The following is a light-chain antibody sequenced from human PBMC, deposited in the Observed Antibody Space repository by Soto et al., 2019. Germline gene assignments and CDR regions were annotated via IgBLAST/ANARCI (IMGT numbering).Light chain of an antibody. CDR2: SNN. V-gene: IGLV1-47*02. CDR3: AAWDDSLSGDVV. J-gene: IGLJ2*01. Sequence: QAVVTQPPSASGTPGQRVTISCSGSRSNIGSNYVYWYQQLPGTAPKLLIYSNNQRPSGVPDRFSGSKSGSSASLAISGLRSEDEADYYCAAWDDSLSGDVVFGGGTKLTVL. CDR1: RSNIGSNY.